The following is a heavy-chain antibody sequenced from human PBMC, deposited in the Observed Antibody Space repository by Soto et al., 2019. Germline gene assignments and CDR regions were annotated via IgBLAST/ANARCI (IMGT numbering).Heavy chain of an antibody. CDR1: GFTFSSYS. CDR2: ISSSSSYI. J-gene: IGHJ3*02. Sequence: PGGSLRLSCAASGFTFSSYSMNWVRQAPGKGLEWVSSISSSSSYIYYADSVKGRFTISRDNAKNSLYLQMNSLRAEDTAVYYCARDWRDITMIVVVTPDAFDIWGQGTMVTVSS. V-gene: IGHV3-21*01. D-gene: IGHD3-22*01. CDR3: ARDWRDITMIVVVTPDAFDI.